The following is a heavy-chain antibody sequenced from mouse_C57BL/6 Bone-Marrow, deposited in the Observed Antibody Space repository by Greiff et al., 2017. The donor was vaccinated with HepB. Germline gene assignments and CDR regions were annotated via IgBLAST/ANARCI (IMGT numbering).Heavy chain of an antibody. Sequence: VQLQQPGAELVMPGASVKLSCKASGYTFTSYWMHWVKQRPGQGLEWIGEIDPSDSYTNYKQKFKGKSTLTVDKSSSTAYMQLSSLTSEDSAVYYCARITTVNYGGQGTTLTVSS. CDR3: ARITTVNY. CDR2: IDPSDSYT. CDR1: GYTFTSYW. D-gene: IGHD1-1*01. V-gene: IGHV1-69*01. J-gene: IGHJ2*01.